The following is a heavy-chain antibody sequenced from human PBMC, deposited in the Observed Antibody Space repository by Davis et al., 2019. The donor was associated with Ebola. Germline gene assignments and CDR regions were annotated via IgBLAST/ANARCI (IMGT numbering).Heavy chain of an antibody. J-gene: IGHJ6*02. CDR3: AGYNYRNFYYAMDV. Sequence: HTGGSLRLSCAASGFTLSSHLMHWVRQSPGKGLVWVSRINSDGTFTQYADSVKGRFTISRDNANNMLYLHMNNLRAEDTAVYYCAGYNYRNFYYAMDVWGRGTTVTVSS. CDR1: GFTLSSHL. CDR2: INSDGTFT. D-gene: IGHD5-24*01. V-gene: IGHV3-74*03.